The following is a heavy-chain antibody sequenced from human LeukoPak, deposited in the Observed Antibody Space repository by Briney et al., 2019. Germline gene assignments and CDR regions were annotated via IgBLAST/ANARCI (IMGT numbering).Heavy chain of an antibody. Sequence: SETLSLTCTVSGGSINSGSYYWSWIRQPAGKGLEWIGRIYTSGSTNYNPSLKSRVTISVDTSKNQFSLKLSSVTAADTAVYYCAGTYYYDSSGYWYYYYYMDVWGKGTTVTISS. CDR3: AGTYYYDSSGYWYYYYYMDV. V-gene: IGHV4-61*02. CDR1: GGSINSGSYY. D-gene: IGHD3-22*01. J-gene: IGHJ6*03. CDR2: IYTSGST.